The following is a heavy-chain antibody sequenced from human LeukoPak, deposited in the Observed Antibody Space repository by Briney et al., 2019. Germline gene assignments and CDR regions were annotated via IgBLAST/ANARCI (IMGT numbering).Heavy chain of an antibody. CDR1: GFTFSSYA. CDR2: ISYDGSNK. V-gene: IGHV3-30*04. D-gene: IGHD3-16*01. J-gene: IGHJ4*02. Sequence: GRSLRLSRAASGFTFSSYAMHWVRQAPGKGLDWVAVISYDGSNKYYADSVKGRFTNSRDNSKNTLYLQMNSLRAEDTAVYYCARDPHDTGVSDYWGQGTLVTVSS. CDR3: ARDPHDTGVSDY.